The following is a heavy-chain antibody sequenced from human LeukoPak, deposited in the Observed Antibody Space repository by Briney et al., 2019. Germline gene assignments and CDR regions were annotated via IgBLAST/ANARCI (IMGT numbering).Heavy chain of an antibody. CDR2: IYYSGSS. V-gene: IGHV4-30-4*01. D-gene: IGHD1-26*01. J-gene: IGHJ4*02. Sequence: SETLSLTCTVSGGSISSGDYYWSWIRQPPGKGLEWIGYIYYSGSSYYNPSLKSRVTISVDTSKNQLSLKLSSVTAADTAVYYCPRGGSGSQYFDYWGQGPLVTVS. CDR1: GGSISSGDYY. CDR3: PRGGSGSQYFDY.